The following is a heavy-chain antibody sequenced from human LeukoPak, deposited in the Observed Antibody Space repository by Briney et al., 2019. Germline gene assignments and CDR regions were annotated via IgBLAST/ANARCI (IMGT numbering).Heavy chain of an antibody. CDR3: ARGYGGNDY. Sequence: GRSLRLSCAASGFTFSSYAMHWVRQAPGKGLEWVAVISYDGSNKYYADSVKGRFTISRDNSKNTLYLQMNSLRDEDTAVYYCARGYGGNDYWGQGTLVTVSS. CDR1: GFTFSSYA. CDR2: ISYDGSNK. J-gene: IGHJ4*02. D-gene: IGHD4-23*01. V-gene: IGHV3-30-3*01.